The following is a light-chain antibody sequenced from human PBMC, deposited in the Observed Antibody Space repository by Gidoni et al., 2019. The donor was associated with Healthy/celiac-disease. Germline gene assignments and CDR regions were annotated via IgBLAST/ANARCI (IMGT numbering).Light chain of an antibody. J-gene: IGLJ1*01. Sequence: SELTQDTAVSGALGQTVRMTCQGDSLRSYYASWYQQKPGQAPVLVIYGKNTRPSGIPDRLSGSSSGNTASLTITGAQAEDEADYYCNSRDSSGNPLYVFGTGTKVTVL. CDR2: GKN. CDR3: NSRDSSGNPLYV. CDR1: SLRSYY. V-gene: IGLV3-19*01.